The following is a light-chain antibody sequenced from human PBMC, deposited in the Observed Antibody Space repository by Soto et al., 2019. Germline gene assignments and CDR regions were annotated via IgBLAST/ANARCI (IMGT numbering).Light chain of an antibody. J-gene: IGLJ1*01. CDR2: DVT. CDR3: SPYKSTSTPFF. Sequence: QSVLTQPASVSGSPGQSITISCTGTSSDIGSYNYVSWYQQHPGKAPKLIIYDVTNRPAGISSRFSASKSGDTASLTISVLQADAEADYFCSPYKSTSTPFFFGTGTKIPVL. CDR1: SSDIGSYNY. V-gene: IGLV2-14*03.